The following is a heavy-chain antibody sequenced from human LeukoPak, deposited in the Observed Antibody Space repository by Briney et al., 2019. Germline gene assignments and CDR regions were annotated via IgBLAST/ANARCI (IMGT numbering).Heavy chain of an antibody. Sequence: SETLSLTCTVSGVSISSYYWSWIRQPPGEGLEWIGYIYFNGNTNYNPSLKSRVTISVDTSKTQFSLRLSSVTAADTAVYYCAGNDYTSSSVSYWGQGTLVTVSS. CDR2: IYFNGNT. CDR3: AGNDYTSSSVSY. D-gene: IGHD2-2*02. J-gene: IGHJ4*02. V-gene: IGHV4-59*08. CDR1: GVSISSYY.